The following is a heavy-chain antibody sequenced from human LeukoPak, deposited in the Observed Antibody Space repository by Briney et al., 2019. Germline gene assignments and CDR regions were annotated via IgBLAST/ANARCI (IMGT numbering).Heavy chain of an antibody. CDR1: GSTFSSYS. V-gene: IGHV3-21*01. CDR3: AREASGSYFRFYYYYYMDV. Sequence: GGSLRLSCAASGSTFSSYSMNWVRQAPGKGLEWVSSISSSSSYIYYADSVKGRFTISRDNAKNSLYLQMNSLRAEGTAVYYCAREASGSYFRFYYYYYMDVWGKGTTVTVSS. D-gene: IGHD1-26*01. CDR2: ISSSSSYI. J-gene: IGHJ6*03.